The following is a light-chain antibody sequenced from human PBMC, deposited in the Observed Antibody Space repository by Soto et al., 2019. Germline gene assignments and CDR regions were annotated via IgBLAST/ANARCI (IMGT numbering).Light chain of an antibody. CDR2: DAS. J-gene: IGKJ1*01. Sequence: EIVLTQSPATLSLSPGERATLSCRASQSVSSSLAWYQQKPGQAPRLLIYDASNRATGIPARFSGSGSGTDFTLTISSLEPEDFAVYYCQQRSNWYVTFGQGTKVEIK. V-gene: IGKV3-11*01. CDR3: QQRSNWYVT. CDR1: QSVSSS.